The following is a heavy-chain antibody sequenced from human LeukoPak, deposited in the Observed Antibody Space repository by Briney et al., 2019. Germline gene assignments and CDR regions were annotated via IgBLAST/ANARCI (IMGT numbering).Heavy chain of an antibody. D-gene: IGHD3-9*01. Sequence: AVTVSCKASGCTFSSDAFSLLRLGPAPGLDLMGVIILSFGTANYAQKFQVKVTITADKSTSTAYMELNNLISEDTDVYYCAGDGAYYILTGYYNPNWFDSWGQGTLVTVSS. J-gene: IGHJ5*01. CDR3: AGDGAYYILTGYYNPNWFDS. V-gene: IGHV1-69*06. CDR1: GCTFSSDA. CDR2: IILSFGTA.